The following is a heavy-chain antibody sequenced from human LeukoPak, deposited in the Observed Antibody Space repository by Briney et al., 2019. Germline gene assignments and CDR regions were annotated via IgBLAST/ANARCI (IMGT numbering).Heavy chain of an antibody. CDR1: GGSISSSSYY. V-gene: IGHV4-39*01. D-gene: IGHD3-16*01. CDR3: ASFSAGLG. CDR2: SYYSGSN. J-gene: IGHJ4*02. Sequence: SETLSLTCTVSGGSISSSSYYWGWIRQPPGKGLEWIGNSYYSGSNYYNPSLKTRVTISVDTSKNQFSRQLSSVTAADTGVYYCASFSAGLGWGQGTLVTVSS.